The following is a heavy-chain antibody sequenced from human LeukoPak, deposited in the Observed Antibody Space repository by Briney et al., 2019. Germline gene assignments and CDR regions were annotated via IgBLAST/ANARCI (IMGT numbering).Heavy chain of an antibody. CDR2: IYYSGST. V-gene: IGHV4-59*01. CDR3: ARGRYFDWLRSENNYYMDV. CDR1: GGSISSYY. Sequence: SETLSLTCTVSGGSISSYYWSWIRQPPGKGLEWIGYIYYSGSTNYNPSLRSRVTISVDTSKNQFSLKLSSVTAADTAVYYCARGRYFDWLRSENNYYMDVWGKGTTVTVSS. D-gene: IGHD3-9*01. J-gene: IGHJ6*03.